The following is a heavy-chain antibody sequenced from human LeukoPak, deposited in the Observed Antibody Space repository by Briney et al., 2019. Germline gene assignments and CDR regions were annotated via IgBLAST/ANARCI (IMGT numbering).Heavy chain of an antibody. J-gene: IGHJ4*02. CDR1: GYTFTSYG. CDR3: ARAQLLYSDFDY. CDR2: ISAYNGNT. D-gene: IGHD2-2*02. Sequence: ASVKVSCKASGYTFTSYGISWVRQAPGQGLEWMGWISAYNGNTNYAQKLQGRVTVTTDTSTSTAYMELRSLRSDDTAVYYCARAQLLYSDFDYWGQGTLVTVSS. V-gene: IGHV1-18*01.